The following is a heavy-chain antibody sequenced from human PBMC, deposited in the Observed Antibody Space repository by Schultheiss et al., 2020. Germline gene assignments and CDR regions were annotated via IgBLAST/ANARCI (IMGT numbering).Heavy chain of an antibody. J-gene: IGHJ6*02. V-gene: IGHV4-4*02. D-gene: IGHD5-12*01. Sequence: SETLSLTCAVSGGSISSSNWWSWVRQPPGKGLEWIGEIYHSGSTNYNPSLKSRVTISVDKSKNQFSLKLSSVTAADTAVYYCARDKGGGYGAYYYYGMDVWGQGTTVTVSS. CDR1: GGSISSSNW. CDR3: ARDKGGGYGAYYYYGMDV. CDR2: IYHSGST.